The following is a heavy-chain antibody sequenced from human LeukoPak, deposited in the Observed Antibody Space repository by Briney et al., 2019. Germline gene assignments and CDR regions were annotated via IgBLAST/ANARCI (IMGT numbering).Heavy chain of an antibody. D-gene: IGHD2-21*01. V-gene: IGHV3-48*01. Sequence: GGSLRLSCAASGFTFSSYSMNWVRQAPGKGLEWVSYISGSRVTIYYADSVKGRFTISRDNAKNSLYLQMDSLRAEDTAVYYCARSGVPCCGGDCSFDYWGQGTLVTVSS. CDR2: ISGSRVTI. J-gene: IGHJ4*02. CDR1: GFTFSSYS. CDR3: ARSGVPCCGGDCSFDY.